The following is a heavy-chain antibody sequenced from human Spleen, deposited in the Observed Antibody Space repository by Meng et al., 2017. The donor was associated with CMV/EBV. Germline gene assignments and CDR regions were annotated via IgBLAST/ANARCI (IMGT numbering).Heavy chain of an antibody. CDR3: AKDLVGTTNDDAFDI. Sequence: GGSLRLSCAASGFNISQFGMHWVRQAPGKGLEWVAFIRYEGSRKYEAESVRGRFTISRDNSKSTLYLLMNSLRVEDTAMYYCAKDLVGTTNDDAFDIWGQGTMVTVSS. D-gene: IGHD1-26*01. J-gene: IGHJ3*02. CDR1: GFNISQFG. V-gene: IGHV3-30*02. CDR2: IRYEGSRK.